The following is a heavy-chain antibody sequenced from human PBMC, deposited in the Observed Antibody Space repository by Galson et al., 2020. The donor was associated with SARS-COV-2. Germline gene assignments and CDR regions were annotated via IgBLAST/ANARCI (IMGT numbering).Heavy chain of an antibody. CDR1: GFTFSSYA. Sequence: QLGESLKISCAASGFTFSSYAMHWVRQAPGKGLEWVAVISYDGSNKYYADSVKGRFTISRDNSKNTLYLQMNSLRAEDTAVYYCARPYSGSYWSAFDIWGQGTMVTVSS. J-gene: IGHJ3*02. CDR3: ARPYSGSYWSAFDI. D-gene: IGHD1-26*01. CDR2: ISYDGSNK. V-gene: IGHV3-30*04.